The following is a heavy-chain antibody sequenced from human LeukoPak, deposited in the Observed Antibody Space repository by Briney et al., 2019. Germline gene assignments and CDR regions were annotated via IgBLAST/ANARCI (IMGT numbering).Heavy chain of an antibody. CDR3: AKNGGGQCYSHLDS. CDR1: VFTFSNYA. Sequence: PGGSLRLSCAASVFTFSNYAMTWVRQAPGKGLECVSGISGSGGSTYCVDSVKGRFTISRDNSKNTLYLQMNSLREEDTALYFCAKNGGGQCYSHLDSWGQGNLVTVSS. V-gene: IGHV3-23*01. D-gene: IGHD2-21*01. CDR2: ISGSGGST. J-gene: IGHJ4*02.